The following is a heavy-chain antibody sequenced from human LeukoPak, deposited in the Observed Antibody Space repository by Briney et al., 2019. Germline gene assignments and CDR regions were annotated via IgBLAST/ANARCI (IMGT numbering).Heavy chain of an antibody. V-gene: IGHV4-61*02. D-gene: IGHD3-10*01. CDR3: ARVGSDYYGSGSYYTHYYMDV. J-gene: IGHJ6*03. CDR2: IYTSGST. CDR1: GGSISSGSYY. Sequence: SETLSLTCTVSGGSISSGSYYWSWIRQPAGKGLEWIERIYTSGSTNYNPSLKSRVTISVDTSKNQFSLKLSSVTAADTAVYYCARVGSDYYGSGSYYTHYYMDVWGKGTTVTVSS.